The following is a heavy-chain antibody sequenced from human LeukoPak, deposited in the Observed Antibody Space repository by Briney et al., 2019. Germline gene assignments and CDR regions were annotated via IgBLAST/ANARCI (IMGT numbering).Heavy chain of an antibody. D-gene: IGHD2-2*01. CDR3: ARDPGGYCSSTSCTDAFDI. CDR1: GGSISSYY. CDR2: IYTSGST. V-gene: IGHV4-4*07. Sequence: SETLSLTRTVSGGSISSYYWSWIRQPAGKGLEWIGRIYTSGSTNYNPSLKSRDTMSVDTSKNQFSLKLSSVTAADTAVYYCARDPGGYCSSTSCTDAFDIWGQGTMVTVSS. J-gene: IGHJ3*02.